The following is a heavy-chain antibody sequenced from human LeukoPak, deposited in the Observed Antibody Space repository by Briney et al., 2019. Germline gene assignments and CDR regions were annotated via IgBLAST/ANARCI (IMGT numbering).Heavy chain of an antibody. J-gene: IGHJ4*02. Sequence: GSLRLSCAASGFTFDDYAMHWVRQAPGKGLEWIGSIYYSGSTYYNPSLKSRVTISVDTSKNQFSLKLSSVTAADTAVYYCASRGYSYGRYFDYWGQGTLVTVSS. CDR1: GFTFDDYA. CDR2: IYYSGST. CDR3: ASRGYSYGRYFDY. V-gene: IGHV4-38-2*01. D-gene: IGHD5-18*01.